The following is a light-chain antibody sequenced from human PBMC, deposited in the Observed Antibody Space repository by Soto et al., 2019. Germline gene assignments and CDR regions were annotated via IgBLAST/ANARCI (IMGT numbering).Light chain of an antibody. Sequence: QSVLTQPPSVSAAPGQKVTISCSGRSSNIGNNYVSWYQQLPGTAPKLLIYDNNKRPSGIPDRFSGSKSGTVATLGITGPQTGDERDYYCGQWVSSLGGVVFGGGTKLTAL. J-gene: IGLJ2*01. CDR3: GQWVSSLGGVV. CDR2: DNN. V-gene: IGLV1-51*01. CDR1: SSNIGNNY.